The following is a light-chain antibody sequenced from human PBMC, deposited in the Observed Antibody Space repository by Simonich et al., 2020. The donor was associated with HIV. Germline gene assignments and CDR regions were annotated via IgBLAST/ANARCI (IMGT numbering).Light chain of an antibody. Sequence: DIVMTQSPDSLAVSLGERATINCKSSQSVLSSSNNKNFLTWYQNKPGQPPKRLLYWEATRESGVPDRISGSGSGTDFTLTISSLQAEDVAVYYCQQFYSAPLTFGGGTKVEIK. V-gene: IGKV4-1*01. CDR2: WEA. CDR1: QSVLSSSNNKNF. J-gene: IGKJ4*01. CDR3: QQFYSAPLT.